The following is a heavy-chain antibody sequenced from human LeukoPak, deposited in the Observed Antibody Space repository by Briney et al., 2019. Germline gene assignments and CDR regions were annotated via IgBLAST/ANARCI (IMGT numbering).Heavy chain of an antibody. D-gene: IGHD6-6*01. CDR2: IYYSGST. V-gene: IGHV4-59*08. Sequence: PSQTLSLTCTVAGGSISSYYWSWIRQPPGKGLEWIGYIYYSGSTNYNPSLKSRVTISVDTSKNQFSLKLSSVTAADTAVYYCARGRGQLLNWFDPWGQGTLVTVSS. CDR3: ARGRGQLLNWFDP. J-gene: IGHJ5*02. CDR1: GGSISSYY.